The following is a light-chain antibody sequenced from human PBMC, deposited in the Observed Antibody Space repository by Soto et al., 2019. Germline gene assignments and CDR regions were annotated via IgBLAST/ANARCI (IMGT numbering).Light chain of an antibody. J-gene: IGKJ1*01. CDR3: QQTHSPPWT. V-gene: IGKV1-39*01. CDR1: QTITTY. Sequence: DIQMTQSPSSLSASVGDRVTISCRASQTITTYLNWYQQKPGKAPQLLIYGASILQSGVPSRFTGSGSGTDSPLTITSLQPDVFATYHCQQTHSPPWTFGQGTKVEIK. CDR2: GAS.